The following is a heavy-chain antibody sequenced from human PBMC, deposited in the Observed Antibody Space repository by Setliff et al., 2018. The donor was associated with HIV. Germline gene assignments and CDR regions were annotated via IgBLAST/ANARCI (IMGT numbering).Heavy chain of an antibody. V-gene: IGHV4-61*10. Sequence: KPSETLSLSCTVSGDSISSGGYCWSWIRQPAGQGLEWIGRIYTSGNTNYNPSTNYNPSLKSRVTMSVDTSKNQFSLRLSSVTAADTAVYYCARDQKGYSYGYFDSWGQGTLVTVSS. D-gene: IGHD5-18*01. J-gene: IGHJ4*02. CDR3: ARDQKGYSYGYFDS. CDR1: GDSISSGGYC. CDR2: IYTSGNT.